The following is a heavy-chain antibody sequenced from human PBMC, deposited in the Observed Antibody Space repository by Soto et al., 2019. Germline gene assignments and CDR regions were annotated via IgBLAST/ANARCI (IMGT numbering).Heavy chain of an antibody. Sequence: PGESLKISCKGSGYSFTSNWISWVRRMPGKGLEWMGRIDPTGSDTDYSPSFQGHVTMSVDKSISTAYLHWSTLKASDPALFYCARHTTPRAGYNYPLFDYWGQGTLVTV. J-gene: IGHJ4*02. CDR3: ARHTTPRAGYNYPLFDY. D-gene: IGHD5-12*01. CDR2: IDPTGSDT. CDR1: GYSFTSNW. V-gene: IGHV5-10-1*01.